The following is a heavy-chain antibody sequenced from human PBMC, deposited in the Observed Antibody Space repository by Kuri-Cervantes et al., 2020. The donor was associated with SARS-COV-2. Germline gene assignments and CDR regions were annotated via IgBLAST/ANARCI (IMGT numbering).Heavy chain of an antibody. V-gene: IGHV3-7*01. Sequence: GESLKISCAASGFTFSSYWMSWVRQAPGKGLEWVANIKQDGSEKYYVDSVKGRFTISRDNAKNSLYLQMNSRRAEDTAVYYCARDGYGMDVWGQGTTVTVSS. CDR3: ARDGYGMDV. J-gene: IGHJ6*02. CDR2: IKQDGSEK. CDR1: GFTFSSYW.